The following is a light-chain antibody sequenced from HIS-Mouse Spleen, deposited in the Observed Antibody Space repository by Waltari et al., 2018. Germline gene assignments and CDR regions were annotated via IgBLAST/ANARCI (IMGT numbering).Light chain of an antibody. V-gene: IGKV3-20*01. CDR2: GAS. J-gene: IGKJ3*01. Sequence: EIVLTQSPATLSLSTGERATLSCRASQSVSSSYLAWYQQKPGQAPRLLIYGASSRATGIPDRFSGSGSGTDFTLTISRLEPEDFAVYYCQQYGSSFTFGPGTKVDIK. CDR3: QQYGSSFT. CDR1: QSVSSSY.